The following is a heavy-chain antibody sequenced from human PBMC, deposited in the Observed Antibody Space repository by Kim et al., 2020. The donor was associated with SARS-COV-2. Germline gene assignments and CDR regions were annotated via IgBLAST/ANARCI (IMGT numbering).Heavy chain of an antibody. J-gene: IGHJ4*02. Sequence: GGSLRLSCAASGFTFSNAWMSWVRQAPGKGLEWVGRIKSKTDGGTTDYAAPVKGRFTISRDDSKNTLYLQMNSLKTEDTAVYYCTTDGDDYGDYVDYWGQGTLVTVSS. D-gene: IGHD4-17*01. CDR1: GFTFSNAW. CDR2: IKSKTDGGTT. CDR3: TTDGDDYGDYVDY. V-gene: IGHV3-15*01.